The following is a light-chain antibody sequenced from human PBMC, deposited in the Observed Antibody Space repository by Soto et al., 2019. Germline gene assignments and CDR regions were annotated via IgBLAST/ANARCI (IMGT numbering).Light chain of an antibody. J-gene: IGKJ1*01. CDR1: QSVSSN. CDR3: QQYGSSWT. Sequence: DRVMTQSPATLSVYPGERATLSCRASQSVSSNLAWYQQKPGQAPRLLIYGASTRATGIPARFSGSGSGTDFTLTISRLEPEDFAVYYCQQYGSSWTFGQGTKVHIK. CDR2: GAS. V-gene: IGKV3-15*01.